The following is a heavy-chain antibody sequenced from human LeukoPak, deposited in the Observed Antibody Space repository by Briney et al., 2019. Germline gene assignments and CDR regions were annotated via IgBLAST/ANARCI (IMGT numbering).Heavy chain of an antibody. D-gene: IGHD3-9*01. J-gene: IGHJ4*02. CDR3: ARGDHYDILTGYQTPSHLSDY. Sequence: ASVKVSCKASGYTFTAYYVHWVRQAPGQGLEWMGWINPNSGGTNYAKKFQGRVTMTRDTSISTAYMELSRLRSDDTAVYYCARGDHYDILTGYQTPSHLSDYWGQGTLVTVSS. V-gene: IGHV1-2*02. CDR2: INPNSGGT. CDR1: GYTFTAYY.